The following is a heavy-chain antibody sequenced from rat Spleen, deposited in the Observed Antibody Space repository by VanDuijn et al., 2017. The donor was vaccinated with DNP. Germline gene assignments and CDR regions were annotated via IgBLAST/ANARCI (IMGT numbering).Heavy chain of an antibody. CDR3: TTGYYS. J-gene: IGHJ2*01. V-gene: IGHV5-31*01. CDR2: ITNSGGST. Sequence: EVQLVESGGDLVQPGRSLKLSCVASGFTFNKYWMTWFRQVPGKGLEWVASITNSGGSTYYRDSVKGRFTISRDNAKSTLYLQMDSLRSEDTATYYCTTGYYSWGQGVMVTVSS. CDR1: GFTFNKYW. D-gene: IGHD1-1*01.